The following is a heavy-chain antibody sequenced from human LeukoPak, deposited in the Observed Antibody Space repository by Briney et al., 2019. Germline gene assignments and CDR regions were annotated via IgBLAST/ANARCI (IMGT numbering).Heavy chain of an antibody. Sequence: GASVKVSCKASGYTFTGYYMHWVRQAPGQGLEWMGWINPNSGGTNYAQKFQGRVTMTRDTSISTAYMELSRLRSDDTAVYYCASFNYYGSGSSQGAPWGQGTLVTVSS. CDR3: ASFNYYGSGSSQGAP. CDR1: GYTFTGYY. D-gene: IGHD3-10*01. V-gene: IGHV1-2*02. J-gene: IGHJ5*02. CDR2: INPNSGGT.